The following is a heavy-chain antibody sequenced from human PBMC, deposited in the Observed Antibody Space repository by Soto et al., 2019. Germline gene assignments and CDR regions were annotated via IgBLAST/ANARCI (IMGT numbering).Heavy chain of an antibody. Sequence: ASVKVSCKASGDTFSSYAISWVRQAPGQGLEWMGRINPYNGNTNYEQEVQGRVTMTTDTSTSTAYMELRSLRSDDTAVYYCARDYDESSGHDYYYYGMDVWGQGTTVTVSS. V-gene: IGHV1-18*01. D-gene: IGHD3-22*01. CDR3: ARDYDESSGHDYYYYGMDV. CDR1: GDTFSSYA. CDR2: INPYNGNT. J-gene: IGHJ6*02.